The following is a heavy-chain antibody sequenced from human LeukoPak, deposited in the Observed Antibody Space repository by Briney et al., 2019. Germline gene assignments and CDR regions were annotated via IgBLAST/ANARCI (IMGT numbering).Heavy chain of an antibody. CDR3: AKGGRSDAFDM. Sequence: GGSLRLSCAASGFTFGSMSWVRQAPGEGLEWVSAICTSGGCIYYADSVKGRFTISRDSSKNTLYLQMNSLRVEDTAVYYCAKGGRSDAFDMWGQGTMVSVSS. CDR2: ICTSGGCI. CDR1: GFTFGS. V-gene: IGHV3-23*01. J-gene: IGHJ3*02.